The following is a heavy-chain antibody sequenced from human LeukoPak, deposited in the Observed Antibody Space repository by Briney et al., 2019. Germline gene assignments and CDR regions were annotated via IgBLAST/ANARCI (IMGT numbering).Heavy chain of an antibody. CDR3: ARGSWRYYYDSSGYYSPNRFDY. CDR1: GGSFSGYY. J-gene: IGHJ4*02. Sequence: SETLSLTCAVYGGSFSGYYWSWIRQPPGKGLEWIGEINHSGSTNYNPSLKSRVTISVDTSKNQFSLKLSSVTAADTAVYYCARGSWRYYYDSSGYYSPNRFDYWGQGTLVTVSS. CDR2: INHSGST. D-gene: IGHD3-22*01. V-gene: IGHV4-34*01.